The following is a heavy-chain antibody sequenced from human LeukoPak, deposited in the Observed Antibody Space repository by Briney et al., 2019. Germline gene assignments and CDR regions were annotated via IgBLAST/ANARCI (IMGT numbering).Heavy chain of an antibody. CDR3: ASPPRDSSGYYLSFDY. J-gene: IGHJ4*02. CDR2: INPSGGST. V-gene: IGHV1-46*01. Sequence: ASVKVSCKASGYTFTSYYMHWVRQAPGQGLERMGIINPSGGSTSYAQKFQGRVTITADESTSTAYMELSSLRSKDTAVYYCASPPRDSSGYYLSFDYWGQGTLVTVSS. CDR1: GYTFTSYY. D-gene: IGHD3-22*01.